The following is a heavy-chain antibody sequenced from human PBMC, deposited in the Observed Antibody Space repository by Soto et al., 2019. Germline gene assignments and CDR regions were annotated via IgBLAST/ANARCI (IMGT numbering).Heavy chain of an antibody. CDR1: GGSFSGYY. J-gene: IGHJ5*02. Sequence: SETLSLTCAVYGGSFSGYYWSWIRQPPGKGLEWIGEINHSGSTNYNPSLKSRVTISVDTSKNQFSLKLSSVTAADTAVYYCARSIWNGLVPAAMDSRATYNWFDPWGQGTLVTVSS. V-gene: IGHV4-34*01. CDR3: ARSIWNGLVPAAMDSRATYNWFDP. CDR2: INHSGST. D-gene: IGHD2-2*01.